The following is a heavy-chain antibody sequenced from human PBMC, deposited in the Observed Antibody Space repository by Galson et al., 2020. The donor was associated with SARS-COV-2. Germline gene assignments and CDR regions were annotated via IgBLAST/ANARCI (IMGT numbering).Heavy chain of an antibody. Sequence: ETSETLSLTCTVSGGSFSKYYWNWIRQPPGKGLEWIGYFYDSGSTNYNASLKSRVTISVDTSKNQFSLKLSSVTAADTAVYYCAREEVGDGPAYFDLWGRGTLVSVSP. V-gene: IGHV4-59*01. J-gene: IGHJ2*01. D-gene: IGHD2-21*01. CDR1: GGSFSKYY. CDR3: AREEVGDGPAYFDL. CDR2: FYDSGST.